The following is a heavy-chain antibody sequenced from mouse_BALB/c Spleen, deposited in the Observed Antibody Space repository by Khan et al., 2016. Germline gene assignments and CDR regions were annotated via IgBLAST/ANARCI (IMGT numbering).Heavy chain of an antibody. CDR2: MNPYTGEP. J-gene: IGHJ4*01. CDR3: ARSTYYGYYYAMDY. CDR1: GYTFTNYG. V-gene: IGHV9-3-1*01. Sequence: QIQLVQSGPELKKPGETVKISCKASGYTFTNYGMNWVRQAPGKGLQWMGWMNPYTGEPTYTDDFKGRFAFSLETSASTAYLQINNLKNEDTATYVCARSTYYGYYYAMDYGGQGTSVTVSS. D-gene: IGHD1-2*01.